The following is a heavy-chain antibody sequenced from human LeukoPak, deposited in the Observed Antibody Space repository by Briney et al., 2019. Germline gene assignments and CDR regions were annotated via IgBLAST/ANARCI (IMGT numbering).Heavy chain of an antibody. V-gene: IGHV3-30*18. Sequence: PGGSLRLSCAASGFTFSNYAMHWVRQAPGKGLEWVAVMSYDGTNKYYPDSVKGRFTISGDNSYNTLYLQMDSLTAEDTAVYYCAKESTAYYYYGMHVWGQGTTVTVSS. CDR3: AKESTAYYYYGMHV. D-gene: IGHD2-21*02. J-gene: IGHJ6*02. CDR2: MSYDGTNK. CDR1: GFTFSNYA.